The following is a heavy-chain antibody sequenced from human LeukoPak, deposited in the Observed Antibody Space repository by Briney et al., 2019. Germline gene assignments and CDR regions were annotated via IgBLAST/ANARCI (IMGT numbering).Heavy chain of an antibody. CDR1: GGSISSYY. D-gene: IGHD6-19*01. CDR3: ARLLPHPHSSGWYYFDY. J-gene: IGHJ4*02. V-gene: IGHV4-59*08. Sequence: SETLSLTCTVSGGSISSYYWSWIRQPPGKGLEWIGYIYYSGSTNYNPSLKSRVTISVDTSKNQFSLKLSSVTAADTAVYYCARLLPHPHSSGWYYFDYWGQGTLVTVSS. CDR2: IYYSGST.